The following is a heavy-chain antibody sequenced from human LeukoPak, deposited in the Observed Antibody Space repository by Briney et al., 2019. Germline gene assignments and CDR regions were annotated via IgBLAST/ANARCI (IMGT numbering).Heavy chain of an antibody. Sequence: RGSLRLSCTASGLTFSTSGFNWVRQAPGKGLEWVASIGPTGSDRYHADSIKGRFTISRDNANNFLYLQMNSLRAEDTAVYYCATETNGRHYDYWGQGTLLTVSS. D-gene: IGHD1-14*01. CDR3: ATETNGRHYDY. V-gene: IGHV3-21*06. J-gene: IGHJ4*02. CDR2: IGPTGSDR. CDR1: GLTFSTSG.